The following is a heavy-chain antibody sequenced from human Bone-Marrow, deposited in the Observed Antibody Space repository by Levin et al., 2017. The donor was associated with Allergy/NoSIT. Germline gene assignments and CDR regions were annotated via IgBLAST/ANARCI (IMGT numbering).Heavy chain of an antibody. D-gene: IGHD7-27*01. CDR1: GYSLTSYA. CDR3: AREKRGPSWTHWGYYFYGLDV. Sequence: GASVKVSCKTSGYSLTSYAISWVRQAPGRGLEWMGWISGYNGNSNSAQNFQGRLTLTTDTSTNTAYMDLRNLNFDDTAIYYCAREKRGPSWTHWGYYFYGLDVWGQGTTVAVSS. CDR2: ISGYNGNS. J-gene: IGHJ6*02. V-gene: IGHV1-18*01.